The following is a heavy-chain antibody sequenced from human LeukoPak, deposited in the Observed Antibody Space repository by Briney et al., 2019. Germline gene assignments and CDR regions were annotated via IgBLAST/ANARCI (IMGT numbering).Heavy chain of an antibody. CDR3: ANARYYYGSGSSPPTAY. Sequence: PGGSLRLSCAASGVTFSSYAMSWVRQAPGKGLEWVSAISGSGGSTYYADSVKGRFTISRDNSKNTLYLQMNSLRAEDTAVYYCANARYYYGSGSSPPTAYWGQGTLVTVSS. J-gene: IGHJ4*02. CDR2: ISGSGGST. D-gene: IGHD3-10*01. V-gene: IGHV3-23*01. CDR1: GVTFSSYA.